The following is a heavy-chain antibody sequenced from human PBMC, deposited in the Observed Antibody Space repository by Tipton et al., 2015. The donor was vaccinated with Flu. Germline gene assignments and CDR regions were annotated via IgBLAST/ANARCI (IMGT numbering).Heavy chain of an antibody. D-gene: IGHD3-22*01. CDR1: GGSISSYY. J-gene: IGHJ4*02. Sequence: TLSLTCTVSGGSISSYYWGWIRQPPGKGLEWLGYIYYSGSTNYNPSLKSRVTISVDTSKNQFSLKLSSVTAADTAVYYCAGSMYYYDSSGYTGGQGTLVTVSS. CDR3: AGSMYYYDSSGYT. CDR2: IYYSGST. V-gene: IGHV4-59*01.